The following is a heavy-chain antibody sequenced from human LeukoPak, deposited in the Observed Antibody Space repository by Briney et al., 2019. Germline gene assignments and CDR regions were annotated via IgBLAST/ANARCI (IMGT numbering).Heavy chain of an antibody. J-gene: IGHJ6*04. Sequence: GASVKVSCKASGYTFTSYAMHWVRQAPGQRLEWMGWINAGNGNTKYSQKFQGRVTITRDTSASTAYMELSSLRSEDTAVYCCARDHCSSTSCYTGYYYYGMDVWGKGTTVTVSS. CDR2: INAGNGNT. CDR3: ARDHCSSTSCYTGYYYYGMDV. CDR1: GYTFTSYA. V-gene: IGHV1-3*01. D-gene: IGHD2-2*02.